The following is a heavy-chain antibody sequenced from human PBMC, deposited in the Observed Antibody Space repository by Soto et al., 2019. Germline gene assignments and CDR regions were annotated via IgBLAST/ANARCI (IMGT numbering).Heavy chain of an antibody. D-gene: IGHD3-10*01. CDR2: ISSRGSTI. V-gene: IGHV3-11*01. CDR1: GFTFSDYY. Sequence: QVQLVESGGGLVKPGGSLRLSCAASGFTFSDYYMSWIRQAPGQGLEWVSYISSRGSTIYYADSVKGRFTISRDNAKNSLYPQINGLRAEDTAVYYCARSRGERRGVQSRQLGGGGMDVWGQGTTVTVSS. CDR3: ARSRGERRGVQSRQLGGGGMDV. J-gene: IGHJ6*02.